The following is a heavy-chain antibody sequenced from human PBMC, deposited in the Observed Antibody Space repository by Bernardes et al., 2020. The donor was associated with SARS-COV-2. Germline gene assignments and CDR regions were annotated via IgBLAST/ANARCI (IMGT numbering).Heavy chain of an antibody. Sequence: GESLKISCKGSGFSFTNYWIAWVRQMHGKGLEWMGIIYPGDSDTRYSPSFQGQVTFSADMSISTAYLQWSSLKASDTAMYYCARLGRAPPGSGYGYNWFDPWGQGTLVTVSS. V-gene: IGHV5-51*01. CDR2: IYPGDSDT. D-gene: IGHD3-10*01. CDR3: ARLGRAPPGSGYGYNWFDP. CDR1: GFSFTNYW. J-gene: IGHJ5*02.